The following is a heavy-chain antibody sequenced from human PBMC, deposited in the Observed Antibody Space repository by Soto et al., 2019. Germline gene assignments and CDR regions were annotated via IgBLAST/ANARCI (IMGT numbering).Heavy chain of an antibody. J-gene: IGHJ5*02. Sequence: GGSLRLSCAASGFTFSSYAMSWVRQAPGKGLEWVSAISGSGGSTYYADSVKGRFTISRDNSKNTLYLQMNSLRAEDTAVYYCASKGIVAATKMAWFDPWGQGTLVTVSS. CDR3: ASKGIVAATKMAWFDP. CDR1: GFTFSSYA. D-gene: IGHD2-15*01. CDR2: ISGSGGST. V-gene: IGHV3-23*01.